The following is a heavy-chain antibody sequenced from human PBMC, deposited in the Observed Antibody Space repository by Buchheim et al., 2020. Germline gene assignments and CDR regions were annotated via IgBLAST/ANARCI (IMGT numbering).Heavy chain of an antibody. D-gene: IGHD5-24*01. CDR3: ARTLREMATATFDY. J-gene: IGHJ4*02. CDR2: IIPIFGTA. CDR1: GGTFSSYA. Sequence: QVQLVQSGAEVKKPGSSVKVSCKASGGTFSSYAISWVRQAPGQGLEWMGGIIPIFGTAKYAQKFQGRVTITQDESRDKAYMELSSLRSEDTAVYYCARTLREMATATFDYWGQGTL. V-gene: IGHV1-69*01.